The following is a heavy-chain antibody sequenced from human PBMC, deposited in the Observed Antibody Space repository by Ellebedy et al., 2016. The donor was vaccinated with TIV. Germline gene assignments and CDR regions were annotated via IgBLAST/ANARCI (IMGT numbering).Heavy chain of an antibody. V-gene: IGHV1-18*01. CDR1: GYTFTSYG. J-gene: IGHJ4*02. CDR2: ISAYNGNT. Sequence: ASVKVSXXASGYTFTSYGISWVRQAPGQGLEWMGWISAYNGNTNYAQKVQGRVTMTTDTSTSTVYMELRSLRSDDTAMYYCARVSQTGHYFIDYWGQGTLVTVSS. CDR3: ARVSQTGHYFIDY. D-gene: IGHD7-27*01.